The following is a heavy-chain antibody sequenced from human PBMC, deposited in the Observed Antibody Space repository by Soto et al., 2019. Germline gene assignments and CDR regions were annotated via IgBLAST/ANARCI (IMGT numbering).Heavy chain of an antibody. V-gene: IGHV1-18*01. Sequence: QVQLVQSGAEVKKPGASVKVSCKASGYTFTSYGISWVRQAPGQGLEWMGWISAYNGNTNYAQKLQGRVTMTTDTSTSTGYVELRSLRSDDTAVYYCARGGRGYCMSASGFNPDYWGQGTLVTVSS. CDR3: ARGGRGYCMSASGFNPDY. CDR1: GYTFTSYG. J-gene: IGHJ4*02. CDR2: ISAYNGNT. D-gene: IGHD2-2*01.